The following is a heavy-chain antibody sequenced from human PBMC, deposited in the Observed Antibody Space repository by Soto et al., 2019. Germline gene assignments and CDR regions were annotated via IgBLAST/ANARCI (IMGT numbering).Heavy chain of an antibody. D-gene: IGHD6-13*01. J-gene: IGHJ5*02. Sequence: SLTCTVSGGSISSGDYYWSWIRQPPGKGLEWIGYIYYSGSTYYNPSLKSRVTISVDTSKNQFSLKLSSVTAADTAVYYCARVGYSSSWYNWFDPWGQGTLVTVSS. CDR2: IYYSGST. CDR3: ARVGYSSSWYNWFDP. V-gene: IGHV4-30-4*01. CDR1: GGSISSGDYY.